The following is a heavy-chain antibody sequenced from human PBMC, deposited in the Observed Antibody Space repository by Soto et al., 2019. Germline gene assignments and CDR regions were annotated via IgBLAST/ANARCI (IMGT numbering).Heavy chain of an antibody. V-gene: IGHV4-30-4*01. CDR3: APLTVSLSGPYGIHV. D-gene: IGHD2-15*01. CDR2: ISYSGRT. Sequence: SETLSLTCTVSGGSISSGGYYWSWIRQPPGKGLAWIGRISYSGRTYYNPSLKRRVTLSVDTSKNHFSVRLNSVTAADTAVYYCAPLTVSLSGPYGIHVRGQGTTVT. CDR1: GGSISSGGYY. J-gene: IGHJ6*02.